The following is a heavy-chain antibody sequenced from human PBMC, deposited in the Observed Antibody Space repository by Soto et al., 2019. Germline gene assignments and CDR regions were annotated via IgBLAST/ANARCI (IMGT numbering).Heavy chain of an antibody. D-gene: IGHD3-3*01. J-gene: IGHJ6*02. Sequence: LSLSCAASGFTFSSYAMHWVRQAPGKGLEWVAVISYDGSNKYYADSVKGRFTISRDNSKNTLYLQMNSLRAEDTAVYYCARVGDSRITIFGVVPLFGMDVWGQGTTVTVSS. CDR3: ARVGDSRITIFGVVPLFGMDV. V-gene: IGHV3-30-3*01. CDR2: ISYDGSNK. CDR1: GFTFSSYA.